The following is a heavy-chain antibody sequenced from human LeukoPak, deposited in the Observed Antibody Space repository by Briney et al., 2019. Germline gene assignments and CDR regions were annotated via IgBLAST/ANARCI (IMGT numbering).Heavy chain of an antibody. D-gene: IGHD3-10*01. V-gene: IGHV4-34*01. CDR2: INHSGST. CDR3: ARRGATMVRGTKLDYYYGMDV. CDR1: GGSFSGYY. J-gene: IGHJ6*04. Sequence: PSETLSLTCAVYGGSFSGYYWSWIRQPPGKGLEWIGEINHSGSTNYNPSLKSRVTISVDTSKNQFSLKLSPVTAADTAVYYCARRGATMVRGTKLDYYYGMDVWGKGTTVTVSS.